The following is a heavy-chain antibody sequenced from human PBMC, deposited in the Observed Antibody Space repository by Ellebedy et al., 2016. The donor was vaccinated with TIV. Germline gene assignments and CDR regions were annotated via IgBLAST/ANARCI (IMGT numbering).Heavy chain of an antibody. D-gene: IGHD3-3*01. CDR2: ISSSSSYL. CDR3: ARYTIFGDYYYGMDV. CDR1: GFTFSSYS. Sequence: GESLKISCAASGFTFSSYSMKWVGQAPGKGLEWVSSISSSSSYLYYADSVKGRFTISRDNAKNSLYLQMNSLRAEDTAVYYCARYTIFGDYYYGMDVWGQGTTVTVSS. V-gene: IGHV3-21*01. J-gene: IGHJ6*02.